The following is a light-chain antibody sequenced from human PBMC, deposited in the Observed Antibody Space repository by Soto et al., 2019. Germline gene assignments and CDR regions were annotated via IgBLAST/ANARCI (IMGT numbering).Light chain of an antibody. CDR1: QGISSR. Sequence: DIQMTQSPSSVSAPVGDRVTITCRASQGISSRLAWYQQKPGKAPNLLIYAASSLQSGVPSRFSGSGSETDFTLTIGSLQPEDFVTYYCQQSNSFPLTFGGGTKVEIK. V-gene: IGKV1-12*01. J-gene: IGKJ4*01. CDR3: QQSNSFPLT. CDR2: AAS.